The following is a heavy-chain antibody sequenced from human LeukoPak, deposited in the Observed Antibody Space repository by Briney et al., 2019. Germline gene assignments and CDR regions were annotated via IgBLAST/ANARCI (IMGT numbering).Heavy chain of an antibody. Sequence: PSQTLSLTCIVSGGSISSGDYYWRWIRQPPGKGLERIWYIYYSESTYYNPSLKSRVTISVDTPKNQFSLKLSSVTAADTAVYYCARVYSSGYYDRRFDYWGQGTLVTVSS. V-gene: IGHV4-30-4*01. J-gene: IGHJ4*02. CDR1: GGSISSGDYY. D-gene: IGHD3-22*01. CDR3: ARVYSSGYYDRRFDY. CDR2: IYYSEST.